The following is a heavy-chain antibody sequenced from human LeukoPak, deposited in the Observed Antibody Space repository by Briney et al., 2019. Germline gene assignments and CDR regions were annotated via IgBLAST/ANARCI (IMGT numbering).Heavy chain of an antibody. V-gene: IGHV3-7*01. J-gene: IGHJ4*02. CDR3: ARDSGPGSALHLWFGNVPYYFDY. CDR1: GFTFTTYC. D-gene: IGHD3-10*01. Sequence: GGSLRLSCAASGFTFTTYCMNWVRQAPGKGLEWVANIKHDGSETNYVDSVKGRFTISRYNAANTLFLQMNSLRADDTAVYYCARDSGPGSALHLWFGNVPYYFDYWGQGSLVTVSS. CDR2: IKHDGSET.